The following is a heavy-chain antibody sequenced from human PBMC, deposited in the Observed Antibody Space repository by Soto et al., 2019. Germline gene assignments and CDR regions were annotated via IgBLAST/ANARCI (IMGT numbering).Heavy chain of an antibody. Sequence: QDQLVQSGAEEKKPGASVKVSCKASGYTFTSYAMHWVRQAPGQRHQWTGWIIAGNGNTKYSQKFQGRVTITRDTPASTAYMELSSLRSKDTAVDYRASGGEPIDYWGQGPLVTVSS. CDR1: GYTFTSYA. J-gene: IGHJ4*02. V-gene: IGHV1-3*05. CDR2: IIAGNGNT. CDR3: ASGGEPIDY. D-gene: IGHD2-21*01.